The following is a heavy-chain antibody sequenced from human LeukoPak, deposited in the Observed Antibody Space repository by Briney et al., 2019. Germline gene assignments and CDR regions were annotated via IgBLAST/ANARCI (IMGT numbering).Heavy chain of an antibody. Sequence: GGSLRLSCAVSGFTFSSYAMTWVRQAPGKGLEWVSTISGSGGTTYYTDSVKGRFTISRDESKNTLYLQMNSLRAEDTAIYYCTTVVGARLWYFDYWGQGTLVTVSS. J-gene: IGHJ4*02. CDR2: ISGSGGTT. CDR3: TTVVGARLWYFDY. D-gene: IGHD1-26*01. V-gene: IGHV3-23*01. CDR1: GFTFSSYA.